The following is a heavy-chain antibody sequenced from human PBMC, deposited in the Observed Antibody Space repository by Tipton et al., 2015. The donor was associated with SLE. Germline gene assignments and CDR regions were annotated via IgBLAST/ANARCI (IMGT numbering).Heavy chain of an antibody. CDR3: ARGEYYYDSSGYPMDV. Sequence: SLRLSCAASGFSFDDHGLSWVRQVPGKGLEWVSGINRNGDKAGYADSVKGRFTISRDNAKNSLYLQMNSLRAEDTAVYYCARGEYYYDSSGYPMDVWGQGTTVTVSS. D-gene: IGHD3-22*01. CDR1: GFSFDDHG. V-gene: IGHV3-20*04. J-gene: IGHJ6*02. CDR2: INRNGDKA.